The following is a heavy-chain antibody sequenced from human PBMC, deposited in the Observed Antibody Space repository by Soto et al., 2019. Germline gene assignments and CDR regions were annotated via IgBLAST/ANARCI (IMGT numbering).Heavy chain of an antibody. J-gene: IGHJ4*02. D-gene: IGHD3-9*01. CDR1: GYTFSDYY. CDR3: ARDLLQKGTTRYQFDY. CDR2: INPNHGGT. V-gene: IGHV1-2*04. Sequence: QGQLVQSGAEVKKPGASVKVSCKASGYTFSDYYITWVRQAPGQGLEWMGWINPNHGGTNYAQKFQGWVTMTRDTSITTADMGLTSLKSADTAMYYCARDLLQKGTTRYQFDYGGQGTLVTVSP.